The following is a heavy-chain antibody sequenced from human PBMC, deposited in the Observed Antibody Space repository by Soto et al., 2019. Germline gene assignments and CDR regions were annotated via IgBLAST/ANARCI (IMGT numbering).Heavy chain of an antibody. CDR3: ARDVVVPAAMGNTTYYYYYGMDV. D-gene: IGHD2-2*01. J-gene: IGHJ6*02. Sequence: ASVKVSCNASGYTFTGYYMHWVRQAPGQGLEWMGWINPNSGGTNYAQKFQGWVTMTRDTSISTAYMELSRLRSDDTAVYYCARDVVVPAAMGNTTYYYYYGMDVWGQGTTVTVSS. V-gene: IGHV1-2*04. CDR1: GYTFTGYY. CDR2: INPNSGGT.